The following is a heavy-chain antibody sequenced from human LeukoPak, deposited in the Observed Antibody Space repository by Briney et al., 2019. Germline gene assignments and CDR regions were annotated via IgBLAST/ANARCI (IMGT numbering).Heavy chain of an antibody. J-gene: IGHJ4*02. CDR1: GFTFSSYG. V-gene: IGHV3-30*02. Sequence: LGGSLRLSCAASGFTFSSYGMHWVRQAPGKGLEWVAFIRYDGSNKYYADSVKGRFTISRDNSKNTLYLQMNSLRAEDTAVYYCAKPPAGKTQYSSSWYGHYFDYWGQGTLVTVSS. CDR2: IRYDGSNK. D-gene: IGHD6-13*01. CDR3: AKPPAGKTQYSSSWYGHYFDY.